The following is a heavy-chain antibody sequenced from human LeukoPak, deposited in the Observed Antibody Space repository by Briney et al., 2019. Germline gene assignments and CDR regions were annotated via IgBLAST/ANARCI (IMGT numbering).Heavy chain of an antibody. J-gene: IGHJ4*02. CDR2: ISPTGSTT. Sequence: GGSLRLSCAASGFTFSSYGMHWARQLPGKGLVWVSRISPTGSTTSYADSVKGRFTVSRDNAKNTLYLQVNNLRAEDTAVYYCARGPNSNWSGLDYWGQGTLLTVSS. V-gene: IGHV3-74*01. D-gene: IGHD6-6*01. CDR1: GFTFSSYG. CDR3: ARGPNSNWSGLDY.